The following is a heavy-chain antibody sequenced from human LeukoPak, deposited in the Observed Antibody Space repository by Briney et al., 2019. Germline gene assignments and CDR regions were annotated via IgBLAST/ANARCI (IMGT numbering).Heavy chain of an antibody. Sequence: WGSLTLSCAVSGFTFSNYWMSWVRQAPGKGLEWVANIKEDGSEKYYVDSVKGRFTISRDNAKNSLYEQMNIPSVEDTAVYYCGRDATDYFDYWGQGTLVTVSS. J-gene: IGHJ4*02. V-gene: IGHV3-7*01. CDR3: GRDATDYFDY. CDR1: GFTFSNYW. CDR2: IKEDGSEK.